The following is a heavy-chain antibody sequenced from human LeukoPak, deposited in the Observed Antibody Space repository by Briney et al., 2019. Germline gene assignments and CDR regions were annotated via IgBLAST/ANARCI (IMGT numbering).Heavy chain of an antibody. CDR1: GFTFSSYS. CDR2: ISSSSRYI. Sequence: PGGSLRLSCAASGFTFSSYSMNWVRQAPGKGLEWVSSISSSSRYIYYADSVKGRFTISRDNAKNSLYLQMNSLRAEDTAVYYCASSNWFDPWGQGTLVTVSS. J-gene: IGHJ5*02. V-gene: IGHV3-21*01. CDR3: ASSNWFDP.